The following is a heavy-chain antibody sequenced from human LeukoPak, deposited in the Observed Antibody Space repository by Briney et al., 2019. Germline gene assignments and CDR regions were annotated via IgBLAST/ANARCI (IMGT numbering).Heavy chain of an antibody. J-gene: IGHJ4*02. V-gene: IGHV3-33*01. CDR1: GFTFSSYG. D-gene: IGHD6-13*01. Sequence: GGSVRLSCAASGFTFSSYGMLGVRQAPGKGLEGVVVIWYDGSNKYYADSVKGRFTISRDNSKNTLYLQMNSLRAEDTAVYYCARTAAGAFFFDYWGQGTLVTVSS. CDR2: IWYDGSNK. CDR3: ARTAAGAFFFDY.